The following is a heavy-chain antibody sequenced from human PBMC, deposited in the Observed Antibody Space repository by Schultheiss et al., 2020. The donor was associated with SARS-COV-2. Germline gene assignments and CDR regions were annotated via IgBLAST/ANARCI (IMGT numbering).Heavy chain of an antibody. CDR1: GGSISSSSYY. D-gene: IGHD2-15*01. CDR3: ARDRCSGGSCYFDY. Sequence: SETLSLTCTVSGGSISSSSYYWGWIRQPPGKGLEWIGSIYYSGSTYYNPSLKSRVTISVDTSKNQFSLKLSSVTAADTAVYYCARDRCSGGSCYFDYWGQGTLVTVSS. V-gene: IGHV4-39*07. CDR2: IYYSGST. J-gene: IGHJ4*02.